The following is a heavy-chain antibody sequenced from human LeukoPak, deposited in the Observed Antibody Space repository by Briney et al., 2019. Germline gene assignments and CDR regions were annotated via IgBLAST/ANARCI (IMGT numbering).Heavy chain of an antibody. CDR3: ARRFAPSRNDAFDI. V-gene: IGHV4-39*01. Sequence: PSGTLPLTCTVSGGSINSSSYYWGWIRQPPGKGLEWIGTIYYSGSTYYNPSLKSRVTISVDTSKNQFSLKLSSVTASDTAVYYCARRFAPSRNDAFDIWGQGTMVTVSS. D-gene: IGHD3-10*01. CDR1: GGSINSSSYY. CDR2: IYYSGST. J-gene: IGHJ3*02.